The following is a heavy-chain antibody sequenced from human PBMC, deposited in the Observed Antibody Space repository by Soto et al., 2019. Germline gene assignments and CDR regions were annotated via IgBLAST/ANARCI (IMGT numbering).Heavy chain of an antibody. CDR1: GFTFSSYS. Sequence: PGGSLRLSCAASGFTFSSYSMNWVRQAPGKGLEWVSFISSSSSSIYYADSVKGRFTISRDNAKNSLYLQTNSLRDEDTAVYYCTRESLPTPRTRIDPWGQGTLVTVSS. J-gene: IGHJ5*02. CDR2: ISSSSSSI. CDR3: TRESLPTPRTRIDP. V-gene: IGHV3-48*02.